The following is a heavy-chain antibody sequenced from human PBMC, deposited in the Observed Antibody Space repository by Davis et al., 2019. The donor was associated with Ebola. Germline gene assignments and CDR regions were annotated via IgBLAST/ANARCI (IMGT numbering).Heavy chain of an antibody. Sequence: GESLKISCAASAFTFSTFGMHWVRQAPGKGLEWVAFISYDGSNKNYADSVKGRFTISRDNSKNTLYLQMNTLSSEDTAVYYCARDLAAAGTSFDYWGQGTLVTVSS. CDR3: ARDLAAAGTSFDY. D-gene: IGHD6-13*01. CDR2: ISYDGSNK. V-gene: IGHV3-30*02. J-gene: IGHJ4*02. CDR1: AFTFSTFG.